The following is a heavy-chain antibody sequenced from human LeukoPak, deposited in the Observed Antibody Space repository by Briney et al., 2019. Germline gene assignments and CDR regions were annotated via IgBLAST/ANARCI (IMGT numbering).Heavy chain of an antibody. J-gene: IGHJ6*02. Sequence: GRSLRLSCAASGFTFSSYAMHWVRQAPGKGLERVAVISYDGSNKYYADSVKGRFTISRDNSKNTLYLQMNSLRAEDTAVYYCARKYCSSTSCHHPYYYYGMDVWGQGTTVTVSS. CDR1: GFTFSSYA. CDR3: ARKYCSSTSCHHPYYYYGMDV. D-gene: IGHD2-2*01. V-gene: IGHV3-30-3*01. CDR2: ISYDGSNK.